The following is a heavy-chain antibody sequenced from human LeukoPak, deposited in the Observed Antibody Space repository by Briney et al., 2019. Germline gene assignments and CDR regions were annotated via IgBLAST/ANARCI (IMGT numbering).Heavy chain of an antibody. CDR3: AVNSTTHTFDI. CDR1: GGSMSTYY. D-gene: IGHD5/OR15-5a*01. J-gene: IGHJ3*02. Sequence: SETLSLTCTGPGGSMSTYYWSWIRPPPGKGLELIESVYYSGSTNYNPSLKSRVSISVNTSKNQFSLELSSVSAADTAAYYCAVNSTTHTFDIWGQGTMVTVSS. V-gene: IGHV4-59*08. CDR2: VYYSGST.